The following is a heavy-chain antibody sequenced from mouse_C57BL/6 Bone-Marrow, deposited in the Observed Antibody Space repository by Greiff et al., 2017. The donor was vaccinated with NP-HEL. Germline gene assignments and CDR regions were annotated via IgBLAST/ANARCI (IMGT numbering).Heavy chain of an antibody. D-gene: IGHD2-1*01. Sequence: VQLKESGPELVKPGASVKISCKASGYSFTGYYMNWVKQSPEKSLEWIGEINPSTGGTTYNQKFKAKATLTVDNSSSTAYMQLKSLTSEDSAVYYCARRGLVYYGNPWFAYWGQGTLVTVSA. CDR3: ARRGLVYYGNPWFAY. J-gene: IGHJ3*01. V-gene: IGHV1-42*01. CDR1: GYSFTGYY. CDR2: INPSTGGT.